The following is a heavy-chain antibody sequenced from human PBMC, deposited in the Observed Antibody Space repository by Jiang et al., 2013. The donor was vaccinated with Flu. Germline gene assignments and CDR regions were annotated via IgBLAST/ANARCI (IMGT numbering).Heavy chain of an antibody. D-gene: IGHD6-19*01. J-gene: IGHJ4*02. CDR3: ARLPSFTSGRLLDY. CDR2: IYNNGGT. CDR1: GFSVNSNY. Sequence: VESGGDLIXPGGSLRLSCAVSGFSVNSNYMTWVRQAPGKGLEWVSVIYNNGGTFYADSVRGRFTFSKDNSQNMLYLQMNSLRAEDTAVYYCARLPSFTSGRLLDYWGRGTLVTVSS. V-gene: IGHV3-53*01.